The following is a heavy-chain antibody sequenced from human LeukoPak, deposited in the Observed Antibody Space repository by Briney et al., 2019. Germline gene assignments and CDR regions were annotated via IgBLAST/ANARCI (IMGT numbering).Heavy chain of an antibody. Sequence: GGSLRLSCAASGFTFSDYAMSWVRQAPEKGLEWVSSISGNGVGTYYADSVKGRFTISRDNSKSTLYLQMNSLRAEDTAVYYCAKSYGDYVGWGQGTLVTVSS. V-gene: IGHV3-23*01. D-gene: IGHD4-17*01. CDR3: AKSYGDYVG. J-gene: IGHJ4*02. CDR1: GFTFSDYA. CDR2: ISGNGVGT.